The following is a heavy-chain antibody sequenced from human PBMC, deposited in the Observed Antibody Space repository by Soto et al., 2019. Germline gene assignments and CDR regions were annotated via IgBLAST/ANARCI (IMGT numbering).Heavy chain of an antibody. Sequence: SETLSLTCAVYGGSFSGYYWSWIRQPPGKGLEWIGEINHSGSTNYNPSLKSRVTISVDTSKNQFSLKLSSVTAADTAVYYCGRWGSSSWPNYYYGMDVWGHATTGTVCS. CDR2: INHSGST. CDR1: GGSFSGYY. V-gene: IGHV4-34*01. D-gene: IGHD6-13*01. CDR3: GRWGSSSWPNYYYGMDV. J-gene: IGHJ6*02.